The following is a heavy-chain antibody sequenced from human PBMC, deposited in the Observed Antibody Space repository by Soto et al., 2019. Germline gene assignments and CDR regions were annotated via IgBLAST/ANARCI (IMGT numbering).Heavy chain of an antibody. D-gene: IGHD2-2*01. J-gene: IGHJ4*02. CDR2: ISSSRGYI. CDR1: GFTFSTYS. CDR3: ARGRSINTSVDC. Sequence: EVQLVESGGGLVQPGGSLRLSCAASGFTFSTYSMNWVRQAPGKGLEWVASISSSRGYICYADSVKGRFTISRDNAKNSLFLQMDSLIAEDTAVYYCARGRSINTSVDCWGQGTLVTVSS. V-gene: IGHV3-21*01.